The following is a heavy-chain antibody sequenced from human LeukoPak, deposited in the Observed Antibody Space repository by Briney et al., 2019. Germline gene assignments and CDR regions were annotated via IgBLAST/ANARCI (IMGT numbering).Heavy chain of an antibody. Sequence: SETLSLTCTVSGGSIFDYYWSWLRQPPGKALEYIGYIYYSGTTSYNPSLKGRVTMSVDTSKKQLSLKLRSVNGADTAMYYCARRIGGGWAYWYFDLWGRGTLVTVSS. CDR2: IYYSGTT. CDR3: ARRIGGGWAYWYFDL. J-gene: IGHJ2*01. CDR1: GGSIFDYY. V-gene: IGHV4-59*08. D-gene: IGHD6-19*01.